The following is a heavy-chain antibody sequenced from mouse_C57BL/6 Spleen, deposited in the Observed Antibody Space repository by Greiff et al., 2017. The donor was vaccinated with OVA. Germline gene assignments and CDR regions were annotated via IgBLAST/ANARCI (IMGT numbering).Heavy chain of an antibody. CDR1: GYTFTSYW. J-gene: IGHJ3*01. Sequence: QVQLQQPGAELVKPGASVKMSCKASGYTFTSYWITWVKQRPGQGLEWIGDIYPGSGSTNYNEKFKSKATLTVDTSSSTAYMQLSSLTSEDSAVYDCARSGNYYGSFAYWGQGTLVTVSA. CDR2: IYPGSGST. D-gene: IGHD1-1*01. V-gene: IGHV1-55*01. CDR3: ARSGNYYGSFAY.